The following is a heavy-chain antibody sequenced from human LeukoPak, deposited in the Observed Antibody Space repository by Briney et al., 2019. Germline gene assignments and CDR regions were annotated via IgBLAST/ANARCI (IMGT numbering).Heavy chain of an antibody. J-gene: IGHJ6*02. Sequence: GGSLRLSCAASGLILDDYAMPWVRQVPGKGLEWVSGTNWDNNNVGYADSVKGRFTISRDNAKNSLYLQMDSLRIEDAAVYYCAKDVGYCGGGTCSSDYYGLDVWGQGTTVTVSS. V-gene: IGHV3-9*01. CDR3: AKDVGYCGGGTCSSDYYGLDV. D-gene: IGHD2-15*01. CDR1: GLILDDYA. CDR2: TNWDNNNV.